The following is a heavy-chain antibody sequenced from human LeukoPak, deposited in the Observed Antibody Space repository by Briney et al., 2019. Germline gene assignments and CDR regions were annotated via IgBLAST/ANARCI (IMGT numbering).Heavy chain of an antibody. CDR3: ARVTRRRGVASRREYYFDY. CDR2: IYYSGST. Sequence: KPSETLSLTCTVSGGSISSYYWSWIRQPPGKGLEWIGYIYYSGSTNYNPSLKSRVTISVDTSKNQFSLKLSSVTAADAAVYYCARVTRRRGVASRREYYFDYWGQGTLVTVSS. D-gene: IGHD5-12*01. V-gene: IGHV4-59*01. J-gene: IGHJ4*02. CDR1: GGSISSYY.